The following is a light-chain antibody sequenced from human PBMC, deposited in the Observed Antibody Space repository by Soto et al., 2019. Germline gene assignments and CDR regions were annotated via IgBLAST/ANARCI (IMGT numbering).Light chain of an antibody. Sequence: EIVLTQSPGTLSLSPGERATLSCMASQSVSSTYLAWYQQKPGQAPRLLIYGASTRATGIPDRFSGSASGTDFTLTISRLEPDDFAVYYCHQYGSSPQTFGQGTKVDIK. CDR2: GAS. V-gene: IGKV3-20*01. J-gene: IGKJ1*01. CDR1: QSVSSTY. CDR3: HQYGSSPQT.